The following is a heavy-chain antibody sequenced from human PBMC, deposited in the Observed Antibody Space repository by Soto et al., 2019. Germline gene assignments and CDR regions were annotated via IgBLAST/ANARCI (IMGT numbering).Heavy chain of an antibody. CDR3: ARDGAGSSGWYGEFNRYGMDV. V-gene: IGHV3-48*02. Sequence: PGGSLRLSCAASGFTFSSYSMNWVRQAPGKGLEWVSYISSSSSTIYYADSVKGRFTISRDNAKNSLYLQMNSLRDEDTAVYYCARDGAGSSGWYGEFNRYGMDVWGQGTTVTVSS. J-gene: IGHJ6*02. D-gene: IGHD6-19*01. CDR2: ISSSSSTI. CDR1: GFTFSSYS.